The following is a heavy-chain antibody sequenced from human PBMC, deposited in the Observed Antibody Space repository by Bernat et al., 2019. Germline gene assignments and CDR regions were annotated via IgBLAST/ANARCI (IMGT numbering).Heavy chain of an antibody. CDR1: GFTFSSYG. Sequence: QVQLVESGGGVVQPGRSLRLSCAASGFTFSSYGMHWVRQAPGKGLEWVAVISYDGSNQYYADSVKGRFTISRDNSKNTLYLQMNSLRAEDTAVYYCAKGFERFRYYYGMDVWGQGTTVTVSS. V-gene: IGHV3-30*18. CDR2: ISYDGSNQ. D-gene: IGHD3-10*01. J-gene: IGHJ6*02. CDR3: AKGFERFRYYYGMDV.